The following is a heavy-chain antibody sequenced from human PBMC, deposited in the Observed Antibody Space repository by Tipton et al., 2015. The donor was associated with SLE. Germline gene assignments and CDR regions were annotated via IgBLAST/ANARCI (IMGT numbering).Heavy chain of an antibody. D-gene: IGHD1-26*01. Sequence: TLSLTCTVSGGSMTSYYWYWIRQPAGKGLEWIGRVFSSGSTDYNPSLKSRVTMSLDTSKSHFSLKLSSVTAADTVVYYCAREGSGSYFGAFDIWGQGTLVTVSS. J-gene: IGHJ1*01. CDR2: VFSSGST. CDR3: AREGSGSYFGAFDI. CDR1: GGSMTSYY. V-gene: IGHV4-4*07.